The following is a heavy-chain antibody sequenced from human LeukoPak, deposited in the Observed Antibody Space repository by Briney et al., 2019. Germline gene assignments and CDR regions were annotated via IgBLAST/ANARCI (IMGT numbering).Heavy chain of an antibody. Sequence: GGSLRLSCAASGFTFSYGMHWVRQAPGKGLEWVAFIRYDGSNKYYADSVKGRFTISRDNSKNTLYLQMNSLRAEDTAVYYCAKQYSSGWYLFDYWGQGTLVTVSS. CDR3: AKQYSSGWYLFDY. V-gene: IGHV3-30*02. J-gene: IGHJ4*02. CDR1: GFTFSYG. CDR2: IRYDGSNK. D-gene: IGHD6-19*01.